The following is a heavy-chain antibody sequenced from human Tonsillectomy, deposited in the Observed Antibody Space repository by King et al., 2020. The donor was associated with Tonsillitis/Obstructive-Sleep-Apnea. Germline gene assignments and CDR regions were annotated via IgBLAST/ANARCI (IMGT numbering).Heavy chain of an antibody. CDR2: IYSGGST. CDR3: ARDRCSSVSCYGALDY. J-gene: IGHJ4*02. Sequence: VQLVESGGGLIQPGGSLRLSCAASGFTVSSNYMSWVRQAPGKGLEWVSLIYSGGSTYYADSVKGRFTISRDNSKNTLFLQMNSLRAEDTAVYYCARDRCSSVSCYGALDYWGQGTLVTVSS. D-gene: IGHD2-2*01. V-gene: IGHV3-53*01. CDR1: GFTVSSNY.